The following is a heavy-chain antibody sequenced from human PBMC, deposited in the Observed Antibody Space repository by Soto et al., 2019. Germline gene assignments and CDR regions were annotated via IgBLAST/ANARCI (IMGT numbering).Heavy chain of an antibody. CDR2: INAGNGNT. D-gene: IGHD2-21*02. J-gene: IGHJ4*02. CDR3: ARPRIQYCGGDFYRFDY. CDR1: GYTFTSYA. V-gene: IGHV1-3*01. Sequence: GASVKVSCKASGYTFTSYAMHWARQAPGQRLEWMGWINAGNGNTKYSQKFQGRVTITRDTSASTAYMELSSLRSEDTAVYYCARPRIQYCGGDFYRFDYWGQGTLVTVSS.